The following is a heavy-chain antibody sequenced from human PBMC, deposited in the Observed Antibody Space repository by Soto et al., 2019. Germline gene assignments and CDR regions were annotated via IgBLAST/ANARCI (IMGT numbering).Heavy chain of an antibody. CDR3: AREAHYINWFDP. D-gene: IGHD4-4*01. J-gene: IGHJ5*02. V-gene: IGHV3-48*02. CDR2: ISSSSSTI. Sequence: GGSLRLSCAASGFTFSSYSMNWVRQAPGKGLKWVSYISSSSSTIYYADSVKGRFTISRDNAKNSLYLQMNSLRDEDMAVYYCAREAHYINWFDPWAQGTLVTVSS. CDR1: GFTFSSYS.